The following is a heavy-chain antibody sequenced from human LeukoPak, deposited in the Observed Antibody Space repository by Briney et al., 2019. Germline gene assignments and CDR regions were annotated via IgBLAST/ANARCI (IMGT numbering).Heavy chain of an antibody. CDR2: ISPNSGGT. J-gene: IGHJ6*03. Sequence: ASVKVSCKASGYTFTGYYMHWVRQAPGQGLEWMGWISPNSGGTNYAQKFQGRVTMTRDTSISTAYMELSRLRSDDTAVYYCAREPRVVVPAASYYYYYYMDVWGKGTTVTVSS. CDR1: GYTFTGYY. V-gene: IGHV1-2*02. CDR3: AREPRVVVPAASYYYYYYMDV. D-gene: IGHD2-2*01.